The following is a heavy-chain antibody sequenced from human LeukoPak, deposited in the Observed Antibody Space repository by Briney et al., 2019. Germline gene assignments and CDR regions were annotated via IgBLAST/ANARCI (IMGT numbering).Heavy chain of an antibody. CDR2: IKKDGSEK. J-gene: IGHJ4*02. V-gene: IGHV3-7*01. D-gene: IGHD5-18*01. Sequence: GGSLRLSCAASGFTFSSYWMSWVRQAPGKGLEWVANIKKDGSEKYYVDSVKGRFTISRDNAKTSLYLQMNSLRVEDTAVYYCARHLSGVTGYTYGRGIDYWGQGTLVTVSS. CDR1: GFTFSSYW. CDR3: ARHLSGVTGYTYGRGIDY.